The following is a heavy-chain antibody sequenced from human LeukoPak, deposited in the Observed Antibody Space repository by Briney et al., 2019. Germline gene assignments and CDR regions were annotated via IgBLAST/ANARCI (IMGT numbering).Heavy chain of an antibody. V-gene: IGHV3-11*06. J-gene: IGHJ1*01. CDR1: GFTFTDYY. Sequence: PGGSLRLSCAASGFTFTDYYMSCSRQAPGKGLEWVSYISTSSTYTNYADSVKGRFTISRDNAKNSLYLQMNSLRAEDTAVYYCARDWPTIAAAGTIPEYFQHWGQGTLVTVSS. D-gene: IGHD6-13*01. CDR3: ARDWPTIAAAGTIPEYFQH. CDR2: ISTSSTYT.